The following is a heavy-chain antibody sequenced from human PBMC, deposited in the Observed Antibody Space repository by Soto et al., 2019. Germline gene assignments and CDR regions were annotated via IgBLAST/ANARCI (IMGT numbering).Heavy chain of an antibody. V-gene: IGHV4-39*01. J-gene: IGHJ4*02. CDR2: IYYSGST. D-gene: IGHD7-27*01. CDR1: GGSISNSSYY. CDR3: ARRTGAPDY. Sequence: QLQLQESGPGLVKPSETLSLTCTVSGGSISNSSYYWGWIRQPPGKGLEWIGSIYYSGSTYYNPSLKSRVTISVDTSKNQFSLKLSSVTAADTAVYYCARRTGAPDYWGQGTLVTVSS.